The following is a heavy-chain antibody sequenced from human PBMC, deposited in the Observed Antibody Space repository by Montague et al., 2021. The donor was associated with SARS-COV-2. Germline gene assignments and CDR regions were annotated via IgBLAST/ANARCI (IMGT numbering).Heavy chain of an antibody. CDR3: ARRGVSRAYGAPGAS. D-gene: IGHD3-16*01. CDR2: ITWNGYTT. V-gene: IGHV3-20*04. J-gene: IGHJ5*02. Sequence: SLRLSCAASGFIFDNYGMNWVRQAPGKGLEWVSGITWNGYTTLYSDSLRGRFTISRDNAKNFLYLQMNGLRADDTAFYYCARRGVSRAYGAPGASWGRGTLVTVSS. CDR1: GFIFDNYG.